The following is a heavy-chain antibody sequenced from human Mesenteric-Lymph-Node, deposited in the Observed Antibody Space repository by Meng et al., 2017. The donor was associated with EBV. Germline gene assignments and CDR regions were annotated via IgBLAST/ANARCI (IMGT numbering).Heavy chain of an antibody. CDR2: IYSGGST. D-gene: IGHD3-22*01. J-gene: IGHJ4*02. CDR1: GFTVSSNY. CDR3: ARGGPDSRDYFDY. V-gene: IGHV3-53*01. Sequence: VQLVESGGGLIQPGGSLRLSCAASGFTVSSNYMSWVRQAPGKGLEWVSVIYSGGSTYYADSVKGRFTISRDNSKNTLFLQMNSLRAEDTAVYYCARGGPDSRDYFDYWGQGTLVTVSS.